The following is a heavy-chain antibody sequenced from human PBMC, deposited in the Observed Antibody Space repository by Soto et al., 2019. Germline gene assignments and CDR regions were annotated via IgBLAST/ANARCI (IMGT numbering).Heavy chain of an antibody. V-gene: IGHV1-3*01. D-gene: IGHD2-2*01. J-gene: IGHJ4*02. CDR2: INAGNGNT. CDR3: ASSFTVPAAMGY. Sequence: ASVKISCKASGYTFTSYAMHWVRQAPGQRLEWMGWINAGNGNTKYSQKFQGRVTITRDTSASTAYMELSSLRSEVTAVYYCASSFTVPAAMGYWGQGTLVTVSS. CDR1: GYTFTSYA.